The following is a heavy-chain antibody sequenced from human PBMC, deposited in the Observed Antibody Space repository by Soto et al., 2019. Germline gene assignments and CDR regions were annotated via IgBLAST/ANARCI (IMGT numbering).Heavy chain of an antibody. Sequence: QVQLVQSGAEVQKPGASVKVSCKTSGYIFKNYGISWVRQAPGQGLEWLGWIYPKEDRANIAQNLQGRVTLTTDTPTSTAYIELRSLRFDDSAVYFCARDIDYDIDYWGQGTLVTVSS. V-gene: IGHV1-18*01. D-gene: IGHD4-17*01. CDR2: IYPKEDRA. J-gene: IGHJ4*02. CDR3: ARDIDYDIDY. CDR1: GYIFKNYG.